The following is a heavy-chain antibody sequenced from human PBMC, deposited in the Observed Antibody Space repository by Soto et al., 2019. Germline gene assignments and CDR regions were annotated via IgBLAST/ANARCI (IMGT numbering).Heavy chain of an antibody. CDR3: ARDLVAATMVRGGPNWFDP. V-gene: IGHV1-2*04. J-gene: IGHJ5*02. CDR2: INPNSGGT. Sequence: QVPLVQSGAEVKKPGASVKVSCKASGYTFTGYYMHWVRQAPGQGLEWMGWINPNSGGTNYAQKFQGWVTMTRDTSISTAYMELSRLRSDDTAVYYCARDLVAATMVRGGPNWFDPWGQGTLVTVSS. D-gene: IGHD3-10*01. CDR1: GYTFTGYY.